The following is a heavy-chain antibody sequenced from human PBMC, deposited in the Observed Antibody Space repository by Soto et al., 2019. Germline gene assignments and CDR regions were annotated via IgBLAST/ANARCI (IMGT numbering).Heavy chain of an antibody. D-gene: IGHD3-22*01. CDR1: GFTFSDYY. V-gene: IGHV3-11*01. CDR2: ISSSGSTI. J-gene: IGHJ3*02. CDR3: ARDRILTTTDAFDI. Sequence: PGGSLRLSCAASGFTFSDYYMSWIRQAPGKGLEWVSYISSSGSTIYYADPVKGRFTISRDNAKNSLYLQMNSLRAEDTAVYYCARDRILTTTDAFDIWGQGTMVTVSS.